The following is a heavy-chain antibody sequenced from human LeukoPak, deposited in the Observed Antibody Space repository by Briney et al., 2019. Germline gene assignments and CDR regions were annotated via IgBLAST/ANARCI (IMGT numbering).Heavy chain of an antibody. Sequence: SETLSLTCAVSGGSISSYYWSWIRQPAGKGREWIGRIYTSGSTNYNPSLKSRVTISVDKSKNQFSLKLSSVTAADTAVYYCARNGYSSGWSPFDYWGQGTLVTVSS. CDR2: IYTSGST. CDR3: ARNGYSSGWSPFDY. J-gene: IGHJ4*02. CDR1: GGSISSYY. V-gene: IGHV4-4*07. D-gene: IGHD6-19*01.